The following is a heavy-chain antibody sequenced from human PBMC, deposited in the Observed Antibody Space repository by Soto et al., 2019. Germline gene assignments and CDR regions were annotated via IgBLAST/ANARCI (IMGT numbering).Heavy chain of an antibody. CDR1: GFTFSSYS. CDR2: ISSSSSYI. V-gene: IGHV3-21*01. J-gene: IGHJ4*02. Sequence: EVQLVESGGGLVKPGGSLRLSCAASGFTFSSYSMNWVRQAPGNGLEWVSSISSSSSYIYYADSVKGRFTISRDNAKNSLYLQMNSLRAEDTAVYYCASHPRDSSGYWYYFDYWGQGTLVPVSS. CDR3: ASHPRDSSGYWYYFDY. D-gene: IGHD3-22*01.